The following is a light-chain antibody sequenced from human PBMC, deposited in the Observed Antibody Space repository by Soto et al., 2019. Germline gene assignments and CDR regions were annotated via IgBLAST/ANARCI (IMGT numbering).Light chain of an antibody. Sequence: EIVMTQSPATLSVSPGERDTLSCMSSHSVSTNWSWYQQKPGQAPRRLIYAACTRATGIPVRFSGSGSGTEFTLAVGSLQSDDVGVYCWKLDTIWTAGTVGQGTEVDLK. V-gene: IGKV3-15*01. CDR3: KLDTIWTAGT. CDR2: AAC. CDR1: HSVSTN. J-gene: IGKJ1*01.